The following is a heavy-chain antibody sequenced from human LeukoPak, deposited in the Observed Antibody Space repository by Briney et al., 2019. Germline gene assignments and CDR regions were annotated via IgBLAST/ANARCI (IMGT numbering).Heavy chain of an antibody. Sequence: GRSLRLSCAASGFTFSSYGMHWVRQAPGKGLEWVALVSYDGNNKYYVDSVKGRFTISRDNSKNTLYLQMNSLGAEDTAVCYCAKRSTWHLDYWGQGTLVTVSS. CDR3: AKRSTWHLDY. V-gene: IGHV3-30*18. D-gene: IGHD5-24*01. J-gene: IGHJ4*02. CDR1: GFTFSSYG. CDR2: VSYDGNNK.